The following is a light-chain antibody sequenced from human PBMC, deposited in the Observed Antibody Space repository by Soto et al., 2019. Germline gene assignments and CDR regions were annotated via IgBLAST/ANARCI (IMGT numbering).Light chain of an antibody. CDR3: MQGTHWPPIT. CDR1: QNLLHSDGKTY. Sequence: DIVMTQTPLSLYVTPGQPASISCKSRQNLLHSDGKTYLYWYLQRPGQSPRRLVYKVSNRDAGVPDRFSGSGSGTDFTLKISRVEAEDVGVYYCMQGTHWPPITFGQGTRLEIK. CDR2: KVS. V-gene: IGKV2-30*02. J-gene: IGKJ5*01.